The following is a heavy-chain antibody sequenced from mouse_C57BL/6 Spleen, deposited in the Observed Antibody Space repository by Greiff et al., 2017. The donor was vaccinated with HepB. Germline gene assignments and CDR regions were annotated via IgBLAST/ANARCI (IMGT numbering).Heavy chain of an antibody. CDR2: ISSGSSTI. V-gene: IGHV5-17*01. D-gene: IGHD4-1*01. CDR1: GFTFSDYG. Sequence: DVMLVESGGGLVKPGGSLKLSCAASGFTFSDYGMHWVRQAPEKGLEWVAYISSGSSTIYYADTVKGRFTISRDNAKNTLFLQITSLRSEDTAMYYCARIWAYAMDYWGQGTSVTVSS. J-gene: IGHJ4*01. CDR3: ARIWAYAMDY.